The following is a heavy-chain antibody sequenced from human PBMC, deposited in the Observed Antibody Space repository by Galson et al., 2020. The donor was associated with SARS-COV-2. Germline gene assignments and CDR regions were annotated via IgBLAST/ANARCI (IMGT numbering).Heavy chain of an antibody. J-gene: IGHJ5*02. CDR1: GDSVSSNSAA. CDR2: TYYRSTWHN. Sequence: SQTLSLTCVISGDSVSSNSAAWNWIRQSPSRGLEWLGRTYYRSTWHNDYAVSVKSRITINPDTPKNLFTLQLDSVTPEDTAVYYCARDGGTGWALNWFDPWGQGTLVTVSS. CDR3: ARDGGTGWALNWFDP. D-gene: IGHD3-9*01. V-gene: IGHV6-1*01.